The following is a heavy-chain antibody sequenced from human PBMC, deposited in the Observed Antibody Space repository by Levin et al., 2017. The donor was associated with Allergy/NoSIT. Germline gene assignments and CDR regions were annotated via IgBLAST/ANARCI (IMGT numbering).Heavy chain of an antibody. CDR1: GYTFTSYY. Sequence: ASVKVSCKASGYTFTSYYMHWSRQAPGQGLEWMGIINPTGGTTSSAQKFQGRFTMTRDTSTSTVYMELSSLRSEDTAVYYCAKGRGLGALGRLELRFDPWGQGTLVTVSS. J-gene: IGHJ5*02. V-gene: IGHV1-46*01. CDR3: AKGRGLGALGRLELRFDP. CDR2: INPTGGTT. D-gene: IGHD1-7*01.